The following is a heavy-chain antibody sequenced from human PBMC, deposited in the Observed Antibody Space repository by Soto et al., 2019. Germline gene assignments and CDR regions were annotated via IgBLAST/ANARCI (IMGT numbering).Heavy chain of an antibody. Sequence: QLQLQESGPGLVKPSETLSLTCTVSGGSISSSSYYWGWIRQPPGKGLEWIGSIYYSGSTYYNPSLKSRVTICVDTSKIQFSLKLSSVTAADTAVYYCATHNITMIVVGDWYFDLWGRVTLVTVSS. D-gene: IGHD3-22*01. CDR1: GGSISSSSYY. CDR3: ATHNITMIVVGDWYFDL. J-gene: IGHJ2*01. V-gene: IGHV4-39*01. CDR2: IYYSGST.